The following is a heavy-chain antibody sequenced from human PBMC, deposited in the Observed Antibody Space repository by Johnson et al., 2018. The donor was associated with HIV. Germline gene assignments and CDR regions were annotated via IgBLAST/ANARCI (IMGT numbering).Heavy chain of an antibody. CDR1: GFTFRDYY. Sequence: QVQLVESGGGLVKPGGSLRLSCAASGFTFRDYYMSWIRQAPGKGLEWVSYISSSGTTKYYADSVQGRFTISRDNTKNSLFLLMNSLRPEDTAVYYCARPSSGWYFDAFDIWGQGTMVTVSS. V-gene: IGHV3-11*01. J-gene: IGHJ3*02. CDR3: ARPSSGWYFDAFDI. CDR2: ISSSGTTK. D-gene: IGHD6-19*01.